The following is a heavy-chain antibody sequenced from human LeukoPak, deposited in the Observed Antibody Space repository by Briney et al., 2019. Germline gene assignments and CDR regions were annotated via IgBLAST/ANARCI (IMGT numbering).Heavy chain of an antibody. CDR1: GFTFSSYA. CDR3: ARGGASREFDP. D-gene: IGHD6-13*01. J-gene: IGHJ5*02. CDR2: ISYDGSNE. V-gene: IGHV3-30*04. Sequence: GGSLRLSCAASGFTFSSYAMHWVRQAPGKGLEWVAVISYDGSNEYYADSVKGRFTISRDNSKNTLYLQMNSLRAEDTAVYYCARGGASREFDPWGQGTLVTVSS.